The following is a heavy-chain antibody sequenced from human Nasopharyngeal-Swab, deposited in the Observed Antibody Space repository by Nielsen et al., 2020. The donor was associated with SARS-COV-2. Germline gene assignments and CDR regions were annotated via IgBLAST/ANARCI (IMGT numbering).Heavy chain of an antibody. V-gene: IGHV1-58*01. CDR1: GFTFTSSA. CDR3: ARPYYYDSSGYLVAFDI. J-gene: IGHJ3*02. CDR2: IVVGSGNT. D-gene: IGHD3-22*01. Sequence: SVKVSCKASGFTFTSSAVQWVRQARGQRLEWIGWIVVGSGNTNYAQKFQERVTITRDMSTSTAYMELSSLRSEDTAVYYCARPYYYDSSGYLVAFDIWGQGTMVTVSS.